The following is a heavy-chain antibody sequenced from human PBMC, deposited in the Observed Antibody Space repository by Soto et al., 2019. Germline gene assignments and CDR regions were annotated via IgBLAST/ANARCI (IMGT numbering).Heavy chain of an antibody. CDR2: VSGGGDRT. Sequence: EVQLLESGGGLVQPGGSLRLSCAASGFTFRNYAMSWLRQPSGKGLVWVSAVSGGGDRTYYADSVKSRFTISRDNSKNTLYLQMTSLRVEDSAVYYCVKERSGHSYAESWGQGTLVTVSS. J-gene: IGHJ5*02. CDR1: GFTFRNYA. CDR3: VKERSGHSYAES. D-gene: IGHD5-18*01. V-gene: IGHV3-23*01.